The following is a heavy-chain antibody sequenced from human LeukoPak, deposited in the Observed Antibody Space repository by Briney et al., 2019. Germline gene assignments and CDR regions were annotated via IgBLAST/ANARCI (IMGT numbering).Heavy chain of an antibody. CDR1: GFTFDDYA. V-gene: IGHV3-9*01. CDR2: ISWNSGSI. Sequence: GGSLRLSCAASGFTFDDYAMHWVRQAPGKGLEWVSGISWNSGSIGYADSVKGRFTISRDNAKNSLYLQMNSLRAEDTALYYCAKGGSSGWYEDYFDYWAREPWSPSPQ. CDR3: AKGGSSGWYEDYFDY. J-gene: IGHJ4*02. D-gene: IGHD6-19*01.